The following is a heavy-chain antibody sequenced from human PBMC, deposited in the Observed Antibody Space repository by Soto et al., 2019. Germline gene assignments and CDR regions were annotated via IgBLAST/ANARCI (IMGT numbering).Heavy chain of an antibody. CDR1: GGTFSSYA. CDR3: ARGALAARLQKRGSYYYYGMDV. V-gene: IGHV1-69*01. D-gene: IGHD6-6*01. J-gene: IGHJ6*02. Sequence: QVQLVQSGAEVKKPGSSVKVSCKASGGTFSSYASSWVRQAPGQGLEWMGGIIPIFGTANYAQKFQGRVTITADESTSTAYMELSSLRSEDTAVYYCARGALAARLQKRGSYYYYGMDVWGQGTTVTVSS. CDR2: IIPIFGTA.